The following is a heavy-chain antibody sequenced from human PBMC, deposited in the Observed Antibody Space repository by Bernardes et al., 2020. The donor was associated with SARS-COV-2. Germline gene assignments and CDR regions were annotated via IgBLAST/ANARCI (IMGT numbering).Heavy chain of an antibody. V-gene: IGHV4-34*01. CDR1: GGSSIGYY. J-gene: IGHJ5*02. D-gene: IGHD6-13*01. CDR2: INHRGST. CDR3: ARGDGGYYSSWYKRGWFDP. Sequence: SETLSLTRAVYGGSSIGYYWTWIRQPPGKGLEWIGEINHRGSTNYNPSLKSRVTISVDTSKNQFSLKLNSVTAADTAVYYCARGDGGYYSSWYKRGWFDPWSQGTLVTVSS.